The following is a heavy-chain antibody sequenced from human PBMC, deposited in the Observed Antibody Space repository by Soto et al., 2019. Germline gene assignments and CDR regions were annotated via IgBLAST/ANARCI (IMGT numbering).Heavy chain of an antibody. CDR1: GGTFSSYA. D-gene: IGHD2-2*02. CDR3: ARYSSSTSCYMGFPYYYYYGMDV. CDR2: IIPIFGTA. V-gene: IGHV1-69*06. J-gene: IGHJ6*02. Sequence: ASVKVSCKASGGTFSSYAISWVRQAPGQGLEWMGGIIPIFGTANYAQKFQGRVTITADKSTGTAYMELSSLRSEGTAVYYCARYSSSTSCYMGFPYYYYYGMDVWGQGTTVTVSS.